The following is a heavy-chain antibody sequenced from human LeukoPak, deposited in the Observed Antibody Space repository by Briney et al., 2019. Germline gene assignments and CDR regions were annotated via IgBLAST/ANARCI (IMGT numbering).Heavy chain of an antibody. V-gene: IGHV3-30*03. J-gene: IGHJ4*02. CDR3: ASGGIYYGAAFDF. CDR1: GFPFSDYG. D-gene: IGHD1-26*01. Sequence: PGTSLRLSCAASGFPFSDYGMYWVRQAPGKGLEWLAVISHDGNNKYYAESVKGRIAISRDNSMNTLYLQMNSLRAEDTALYYCASGGIYYGAAFDFWGQGTLVTVSS. CDR2: ISHDGNNK.